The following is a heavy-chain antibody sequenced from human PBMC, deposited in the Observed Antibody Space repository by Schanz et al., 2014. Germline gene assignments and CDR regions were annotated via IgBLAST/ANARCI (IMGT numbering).Heavy chain of an antibody. V-gene: IGHV3-48*01. CDR1: GITFSSHS. CDR2: ITYNGGTI. J-gene: IGHJ4*02. Sequence: VQLVDSGGGLVKPGGSLRLSCAASGITFSSHSFNWVRQAPGKGLEWISYITYNGGTIYYADSVKGRFTISRDNAKNSLFLQMNSLRAEDTAVYYCAKVRYSSGWRGDYFDEWGQGTLVTVAS. CDR3: AKVRYSSGWRGDYFDE. D-gene: IGHD6-25*01.